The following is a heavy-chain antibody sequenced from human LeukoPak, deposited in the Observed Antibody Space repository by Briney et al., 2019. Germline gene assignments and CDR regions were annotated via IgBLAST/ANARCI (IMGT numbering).Heavy chain of an antibody. CDR1: GGSISSYY. D-gene: IGHD6-13*01. Sequence: SETLSLTCTVSGGSISSYYWSWIRQPPGKGLEWIGYIYYRGSTNYNPSLKSRVTISVDTSKNQFSLKLSSVTAADTAVYYCARHSPKYSSSWYSLFDYWGQGTLVTVSS. V-gene: IGHV4-59*08. CDR3: ARHSPKYSSSWYSLFDY. J-gene: IGHJ4*02. CDR2: IYYRGST.